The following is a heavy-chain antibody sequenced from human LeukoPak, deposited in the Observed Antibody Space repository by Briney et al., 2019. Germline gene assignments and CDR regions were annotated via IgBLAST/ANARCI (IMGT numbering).Heavy chain of an antibody. J-gene: IGHJ4*02. CDR1: GYTFTGYY. D-gene: IGHD3-10*01. V-gene: IGHV1-2*02. CDR3: ARDPPPNTYYYGSGAQGDY. Sequence: ASVKGSCKASGYTFTGYYMHWVRQAPGQGNEWMGWINPNSGGTNYAQKFQGRVTMTRDTSISTAYMELSRLRSDDTAVYYCARDPPPNTYYYGSGAQGDYWGQGTLVTVSS. CDR2: INPNSGGT.